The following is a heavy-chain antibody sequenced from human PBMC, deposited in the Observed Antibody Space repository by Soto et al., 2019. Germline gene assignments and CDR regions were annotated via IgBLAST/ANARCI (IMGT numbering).Heavy chain of an antibody. CDR1: GFSLITSGVG. V-gene: IGHV2-5*02. J-gene: IGHJ5*01. Sequence: QITLKESGPTLVKPTQTLTLTCTISGFSLITSGVGVGWIRQPPGKALEWLALIYWDDDKRYSPSLKCRLTLPRDHSKDQVVLTRTGMATVDTATYYRAVIVTGCFTWGRGVLVTVSS. D-gene: IGHD2-15*01. CDR3: AVIVTGCFT. CDR2: IYWDDDK.